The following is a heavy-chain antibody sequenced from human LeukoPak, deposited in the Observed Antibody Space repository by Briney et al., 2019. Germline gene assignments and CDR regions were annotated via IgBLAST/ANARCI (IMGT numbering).Heavy chain of an antibody. D-gene: IGHD3-16*02. CDR3: VRDRIGFDP. CDR1: GIIFNNYW. V-gene: IGHV3-74*01. CDR2: VDSDGSST. J-gene: IGHJ5*02. Sequence: GGSLRLSCAASGIIFNNYWMHWVRQAPGKGLVWVSRVDSDGSSTSYADSVKGRFTVSRDNAKNTVFLQMNSLRAEDTAVYYCVRDRIGFDPWGQGTLVTVSS.